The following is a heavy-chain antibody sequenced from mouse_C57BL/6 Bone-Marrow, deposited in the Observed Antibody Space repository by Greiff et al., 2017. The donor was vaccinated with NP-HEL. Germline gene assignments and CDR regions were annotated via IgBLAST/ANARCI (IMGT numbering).Heavy chain of an antibody. J-gene: IGHJ1*03. V-gene: IGHV5-6*02. CDR2: ISSGGSYT. CDR1: GFTFSSYG. CDR3: ARSETSYWYFDV. Sequence: DVMLVESGGDLVKPGGSLKLSCAASGFTFSSYGMSWVRQTPDKRLEWVATISSGGSYTYYPDSVKGRFTISRDNAKNTLYLQMSSLKSEDTAMYDCARSETSYWYFDVWGTGTTVTVSS.